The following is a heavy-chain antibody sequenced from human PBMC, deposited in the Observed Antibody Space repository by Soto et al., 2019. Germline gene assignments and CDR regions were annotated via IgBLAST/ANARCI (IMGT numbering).Heavy chain of an antibody. Sequence: GGSLRLSCAASGFTFSSYAMSWVRQAPGKGLEWVSAISGSGGSTYYADSVKGRFTISRDNSKNTLYLQMNSLRAEDTAVYYCAKDTVFIRGWYGSWADYWGQGTLVTVSS. CDR1: GFTFSSYA. J-gene: IGHJ4*02. D-gene: IGHD6-19*01. V-gene: IGHV3-23*01. CDR3: AKDTVFIRGWYGSWADY. CDR2: ISGSGGST.